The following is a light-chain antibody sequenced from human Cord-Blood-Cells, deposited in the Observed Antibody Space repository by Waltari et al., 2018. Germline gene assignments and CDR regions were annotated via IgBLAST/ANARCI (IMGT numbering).Light chain of an antibody. CDR2: EVS. J-gene: IGLJ1*01. Sequence: QSALTQPASVSGSPGQSIPISCTGTSSDVGGYNYVSWYQQHPGKAPKLIIYEVSNRPSGVSNRLSGSKSGNTASLTISGLQAEDEADYYCSSYTSSIYVFGTGTKVTVL. CDR3: SSYTSSIYV. CDR1: SSDVGGYNY. V-gene: IGLV2-14*01.